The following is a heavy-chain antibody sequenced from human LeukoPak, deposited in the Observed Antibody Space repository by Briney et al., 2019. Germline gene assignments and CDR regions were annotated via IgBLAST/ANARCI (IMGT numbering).Heavy chain of an antibody. CDR2: IDPSDSYT. CDR3: ARHRYSSGWYDY. D-gene: IGHD6-19*01. V-gene: IGHV5-10-1*01. CDR1: GYSFTSYW. Sequence: GESLKISCKGSGYSFTSYWISWVRQMPGKGLEWMGRIDPSDSYTNYSPSFQGHVTISADKSISTAYLQWSSLKASDTAMYYRARHRYSSGWYDYWGQGTLVTVSS. J-gene: IGHJ4*02.